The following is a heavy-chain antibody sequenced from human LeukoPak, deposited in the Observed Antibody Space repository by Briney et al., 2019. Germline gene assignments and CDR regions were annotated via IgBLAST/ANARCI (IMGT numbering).Heavy chain of an antibody. D-gene: IGHD3-10*01. J-gene: IGHJ4*02. CDR3: AKITKATTPNY. V-gene: IGHV3-23*01. CDR2: ITDSGRKT. CDR1: ELTFSNYA. Sequence: GGSLRLSCAASELTFSNYAMNWVRQASGKGLEWVSGITDSGRKTYYADSVKGRFSISRDNSRNTVYLQMSDLRAEDTAVYYCAKITKATTPNYWDQGPLVTVSS.